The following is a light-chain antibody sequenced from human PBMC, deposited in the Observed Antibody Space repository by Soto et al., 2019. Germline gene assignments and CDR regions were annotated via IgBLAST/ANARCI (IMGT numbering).Light chain of an antibody. V-gene: IGKV1-39*01. Sequence: IQLTQSPSSLSASVGDRVSISCRASRSISTYLNWYQQKPGKAPNLLISAASSLASGVPSRFSGSGSGTDFTLSISSLQPEDFATYYCQQTYSNPRTFGQGTKVDIK. J-gene: IGKJ1*01. CDR2: AAS. CDR3: QQTYSNPRT. CDR1: RSISTY.